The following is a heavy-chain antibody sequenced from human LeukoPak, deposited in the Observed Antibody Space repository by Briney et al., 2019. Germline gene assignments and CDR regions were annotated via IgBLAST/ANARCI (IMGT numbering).Heavy chain of an antibody. CDR1: GGSISSYY. CDR3: ARAGDYGDYVGWFDP. Sequence: PSETLSLTCTVSGGSISSYYWSWIRQPAGKGLEWIGRIHTSGSTNYNPSLKSRLTMSVDTSKNQFSLNLNPVTAADTAVYYCARAGDYGDYVGWFDPWGQGTLVTVSS. V-gene: IGHV4-4*07. D-gene: IGHD4-17*01. J-gene: IGHJ5*02. CDR2: IHTSGST.